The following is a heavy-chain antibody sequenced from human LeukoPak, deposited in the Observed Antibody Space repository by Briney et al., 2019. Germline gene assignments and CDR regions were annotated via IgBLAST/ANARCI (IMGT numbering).Heavy chain of an antibody. CDR3: ARITGIEAAGDN. D-gene: IGHD6-13*01. V-gene: IGHV3-7*04. CDR1: GFTFSTYW. J-gene: IGHJ4*02. CDR2: IKHDGSEK. Sequence: PGGSLRLSCAASGFTFSTYWMSWVRQAPGRGLEWVANIKHDGSEKFYVDSVRGRFTISRDNAKNSLYLQLNSLRAEDTALYYCARITGIEAAGDNWGQGTLVTVSS.